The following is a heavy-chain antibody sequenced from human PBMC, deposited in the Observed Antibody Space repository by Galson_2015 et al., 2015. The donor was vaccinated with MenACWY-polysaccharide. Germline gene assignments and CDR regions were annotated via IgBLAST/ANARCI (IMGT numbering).Heavy chain of an antibody. Sequence: ETLSLTCTVSGGSISSSSYYWGWIRQPPGKGLEWIGSIYYSGSTYYNPSLKSRVTISVDTSKNQFSLKLSSVTAADTAVYYCARLGCSSTSCYAFDYWGQGTLVTVSS. CDR3: ARLGCSSTSCYAFDY. V-gene: IGHV4-39*01. CDR1: GGSISSSSYY. CDR2: IYYSGST. D-gene: IGHD2-2*01. J-gene: IGHJ4*02.